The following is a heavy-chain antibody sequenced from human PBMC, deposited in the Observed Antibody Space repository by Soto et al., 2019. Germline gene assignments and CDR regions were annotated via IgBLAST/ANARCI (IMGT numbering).Heavy chain of an antibody. CDR2: ISSSGGST. J-gene: IGHJ4*02. V-gene: IGHV3-23*01. D-gene: IGHD6-13*01. CDR3: AKAPPSSWYFDY. CDR1: GFTFSSYA. Sequence: EVQLLESGGGLGQPGGSLRLSCAASGFTFSSYAMSWVRQAPGKGLEWVSAISSSGGSTYYADSVKGRFTISRDNSKNTLYLQINSLRAEDTAVYYCAKAPPSSWYFDYRGQGTLVTVSS.